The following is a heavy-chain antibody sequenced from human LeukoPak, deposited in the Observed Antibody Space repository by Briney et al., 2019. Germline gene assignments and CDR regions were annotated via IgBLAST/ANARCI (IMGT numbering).Heavy chain of an antibody. CDR1: GITFSSYA. J-gene: IGHJ3*02. Sequence: GGSLRLSCAASGITFSSYAMSWVRQAPGKGLEWVSAISGSGGSTYYADSVKGRFTISRDNSKNTLYLQMNSLRAEDTAVYYCAKDWAYCGGDCYTPGHAFDIWGQGTMVTVSS. V-gene: IGHV3-23*01. CDR2: ISGSGGST. CDR3: AKDWAYCGGDCYTPGHAFDI. D-gene: IGHD2-21*02.